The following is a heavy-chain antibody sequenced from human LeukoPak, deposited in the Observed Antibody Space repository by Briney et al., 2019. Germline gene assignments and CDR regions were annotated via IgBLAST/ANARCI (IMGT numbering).Heavy chain of an antibody. V-gene: IGHV3-23*01. CDR1: GFAFRDYA. D-gene: IGHD3-22*01. CDR2: ISGSGGTT. Sequence: GGSLRLSCAASGFAFRDYAMSWVRQAPGKGLEWVSVISGSGGTTHYADSVKGRFTISRDNSKNTVSLQMNSLRAGDTAVYYCATDYYDRSGDYTVDYWGQGTLVTVSS. CDR3: ATDYYDRSGDYTVDY. J-gene: IGHJ4*02.